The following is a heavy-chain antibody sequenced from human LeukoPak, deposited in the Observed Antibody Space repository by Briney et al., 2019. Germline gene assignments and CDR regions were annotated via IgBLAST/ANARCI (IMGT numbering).Heavy chain of an antibody. CDR3: ARDSSGYSGYDPSFDY. CDR1: GYTFTGYY. J-gene: IGHJ4*02. CDR2: INPNSGGT. V-gene: IGHV1-2*02. D-gene: IGHD5-12*01. Sequence: ASVKVSCKASGYTFTGYYMHWVRQAPGQGREWMGWINPNSGGTNYAQKFQGRVTMTRDTSISTAYMELSRLRSDDTAVYYCARDSSGYSGYDPSFDYWGQGTLVTVSS.